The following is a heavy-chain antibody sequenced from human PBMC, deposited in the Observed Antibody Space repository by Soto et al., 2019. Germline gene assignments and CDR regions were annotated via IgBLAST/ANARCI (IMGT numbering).Heavy chain of an antibody. CDR1: GYTFTTYG. Sequence: ASVKVSCKTSGYTFTTYGITWVRQAPGQGLEWMGWISPNNGNTNYELKLQDRVTMTTDIATSTAYMELRSLRSDDTALYYCARNSYTSGFDYWGQGTLVTVSS. CDR3: ARNSYTSGFDY. CDR2: ISPNNGNT. J-gene: IGHJ4*02. V-gene: IGHV1-18*01. D-gene: IGHD6-19*01.